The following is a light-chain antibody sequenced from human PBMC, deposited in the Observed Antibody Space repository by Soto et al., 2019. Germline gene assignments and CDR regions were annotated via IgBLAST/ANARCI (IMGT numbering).Light chain of an antibody. J-gene: IGLJ2*01. CDR2: STD. CDR3: LLYYGGAVI. CDR1: TGAVTSGHY. Sequence: QTVVTQEPSLTVSPGGTVTLTCASSTGAVTSGHYANWLQQKPGQAPRALIYSTDTKHSWTPARFSGSLLGGKAALTLSGVRPEAEADYYCLLYYGGAVIFGGGTKLTVL. V-gene: IGLV7-43*01.